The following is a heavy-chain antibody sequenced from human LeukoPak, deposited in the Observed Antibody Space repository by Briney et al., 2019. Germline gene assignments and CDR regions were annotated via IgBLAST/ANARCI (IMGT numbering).Heavy chain of an antibody. CDR2: IYTSGST. CDR3: ARLRLGYCSSTSCTGDWFDP. CDR1: GGSISSYY. J-gene: IGHJ5*02. V-gene: IGHV4-4*09. Sequence: PSETLSLTCTASGGSISSYYWSWIRQPPGKGLEWIGYIYTSGSTNYNPSLKSRVTISVDTSKNQFSLKLSSVTAADTAVYYCARLRLGYCSSTSCTGDWFDPWGQGTLVTVSS. D-gene: IGHD2-2*01.